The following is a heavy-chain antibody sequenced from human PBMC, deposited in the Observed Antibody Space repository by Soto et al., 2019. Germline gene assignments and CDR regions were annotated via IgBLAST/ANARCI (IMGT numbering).Heavy chain of an antibody. CDR3: ARDGELDAFDI. J-gene: IGHJ3*02. CDR2: ISYDGSNK. CDR1: GFTFSSYA. Sequence: GGSLRLSCAASGFTFSSYAMHWVRQAPGKGLEWVAVISYDGSNKYYADSVKGRFTISRDNSKNTLYLQMNSLRAEDTAVYYCARDGELDAFDIWGQGTMVTVSS. V-gene: IGHV3-30-3*01. D-gene: IGHD3-10*01.